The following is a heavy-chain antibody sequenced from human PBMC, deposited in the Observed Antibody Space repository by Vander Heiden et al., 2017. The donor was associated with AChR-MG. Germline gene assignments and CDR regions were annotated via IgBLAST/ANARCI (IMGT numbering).Heavy chain of an antibody. CDR3: AREAAVTGFDL. CDR1: GFPFDTYS. D-gene: IGHD6-13*01. CDR2: ISTSGSTI. V-gene: IGHV3-48*01. J-gene: IGHJ4*02. Sequence: EVQLVESGGGLAQPGGSLRLSCAASGFPFDTYSMNWVRQAPGKGLEWLSYISTSGSTIYSADSVKGRFTIYRDNDKHSLYLQMDSLSADDTAVYFCAREAAVTGFDLWGQGTLVTVSS.